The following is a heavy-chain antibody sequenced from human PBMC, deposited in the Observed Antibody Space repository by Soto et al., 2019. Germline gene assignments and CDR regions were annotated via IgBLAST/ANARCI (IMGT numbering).Heavy chain of an antibody. J-gene: IGHJ4*02. CDR2: IYDTGST. D-gene: IGHD3-16*01. Sequence: SETLSLTCTVSGGSISSYFWTWIRQPAGKGLEWVGRIYDTGSTNYNPPLKSRVSMSVDTSKNQFSLKLSSVTAADTAVYYCARLGTNGQTLDYWGQGTLVTVSS. CDR3: ARLGTNGQTLDY. V-gene: IGHV4-4*07. CDR1: GGSISSYF.